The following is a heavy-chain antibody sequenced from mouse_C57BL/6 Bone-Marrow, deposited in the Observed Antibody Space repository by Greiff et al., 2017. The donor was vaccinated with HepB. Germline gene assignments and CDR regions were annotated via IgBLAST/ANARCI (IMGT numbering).Heavy chain of an antibody. D-gene: IGHD2-5*01. Sequence: QVQLQQPGAELVRPGSSVKLSCKASGYTFTSYWMDWVKQRPGQGLEWIGNIYPSDSETHYNQKFKDTATLTVDKSSSAAYMQLSSLTSEDSAVYYCARDYSNPYYFDYWGQGTTLTVSS. CDR1: GYTFTSYW. V-gene: IGHV1-61*01. CDR3: ARDYSNPYYFDY. J-gene: IGHJ2*01. CDR2: IYPSDSET.